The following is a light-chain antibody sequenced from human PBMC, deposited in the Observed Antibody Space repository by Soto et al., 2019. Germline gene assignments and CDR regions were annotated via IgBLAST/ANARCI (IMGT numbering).Light chain of an antibody. Sequence: QSVLTQPPSASGSPGQSVAISCTGTSSDVGGYNYVSWYQQHPGKAPKLMIYEVNKRPSGVPDRFSGSKSGNTASLTVPGLQAEDEADYYCSSYAGSSTYVFGTGTKV. CDR3: SSYAGSSTYV. CDR1: SSDVGGYNY. CDR2: EVN. V-gene: IGLV2-8*01. J-gene: IGLJ1*01.